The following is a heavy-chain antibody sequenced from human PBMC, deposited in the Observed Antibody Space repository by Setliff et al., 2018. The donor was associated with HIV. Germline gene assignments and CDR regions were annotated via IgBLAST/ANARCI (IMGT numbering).Heavy chain of an antibody. J-gene: IGHJ4*02. D-gene: IGHD3-3*01. CDR1: GYIFNTNG. CDR2: LSDYNGNT. Sequence: ASVKVSCKGSGYIFNTNGISWVRQAPGQGLEWMGWLSDYNGNTNYAQKFQGRLTMTTDTSTSTAYMELRGLRSDDTAVYYCARANVPYSNFWSFSYSLPYYFDYWGQGTLVTVSS. V-gene: IGHV1-18*01. CDR3: ARANVPYSNFWSFSYSLPYYFDY.